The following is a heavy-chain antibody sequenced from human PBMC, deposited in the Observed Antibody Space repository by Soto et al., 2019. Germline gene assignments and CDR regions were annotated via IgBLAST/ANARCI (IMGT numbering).Heavy chain of an antibody. Sequence: PGESLKISCKGSGYSFTSYWIGWVRQMLGKGLEWMGIIYPGDSDTRYSPSFQGQVTISADKSISTAYLQWSSLKASDTAMYYCASQGDYIWGSYRLGEAFDIWGQGTMVTVSS. V-gene: IGHV5-51*01. J-gene: IGHJ3*02. CDR2: IYPGDSDT. D-gene: IGHD3-16*02. CDR3: ASQGDYIWGSYRLGEAFDI. CDR1: GYSFTSYW.